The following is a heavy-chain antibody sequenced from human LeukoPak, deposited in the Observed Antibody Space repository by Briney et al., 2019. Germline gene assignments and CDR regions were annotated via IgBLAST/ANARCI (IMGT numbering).Heavy chain of an antibody. D-gene: IGHD5-24*01. CDR3: ARGAGYNYPYYFDY. CDR2: IYGGGNI. CDR1: GFIFSNYV. Sequence: GGSLRLSCAASGFIFSNYVMTWVRQAPGKGLEWVSVIYGGGNIYYADSVKGRFTISRDNSKNTLYLQMNSLRAEDTAVYYCARGAGYNYPYYFDYWGQGTLVTVSS. J-gene: IGHJ4*02. V-gene: IGHV3-53*01.